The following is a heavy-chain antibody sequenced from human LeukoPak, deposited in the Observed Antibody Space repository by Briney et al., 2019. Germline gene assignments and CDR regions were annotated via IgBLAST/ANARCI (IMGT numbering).Heavy chain of an antibody. CDR2: IYPGDYDT. CDR1: GYRFTSYW. CDR3: ATNGDNDAFDI. Sequence: ESLKISCKGSGYRFTSYWIGWVRPMPGKGLEWMGIIYPGDYDTRYSPSFQGQVTISADKSISTAYLQWRSLKASDTAMYYCATNGDNDAFDIWGQGTMVTVSS. D-gene: IGHD2-21*02. V-gene: IGHV5-51*01. J-gene: IGHJ3*02.